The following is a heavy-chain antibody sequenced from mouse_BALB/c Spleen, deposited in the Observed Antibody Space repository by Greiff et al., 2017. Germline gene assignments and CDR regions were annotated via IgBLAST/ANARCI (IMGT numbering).Heavy chain of an antibody. CDR1: GYSITSDYA. Sequence: DVKLQESGPGLVKPSQSLSLTCTVTGYSITSDYAWNWIRQFPGNKLEWMGYISYSGSTSYNPSLKSRISITRDTSKNQFFLQLNSVTTEDTATYYCARSGYYGSSYYVWFAYWGQGTLVTVSA. CDR3: ARSGYYGSSYYVWFAY. V-gene: IGHV3-2*02. D-gene: IGHD1-1*01. J-gene: IGHJ3*01. CDR2: ISYSGST.